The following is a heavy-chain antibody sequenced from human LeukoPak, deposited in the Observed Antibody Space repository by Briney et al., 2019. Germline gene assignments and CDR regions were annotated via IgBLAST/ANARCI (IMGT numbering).Heavy chain of an antibody. CDR3: ASVASYSYGSGSYNY. J-gene: IGHJ4*02. V-gene: IGHV3-21*01. D-gene: IGHD3-10*01. CDR2: ISSSSSYI. CDR1: GFTFSSYS. Sequence: GGSLRLSCAASGFTFSSYSMNWVRQAPGKGLEWVSSISSSSSYIYYADSVKGRFTISRDNAKNSLYLQMNSLRAEDTAVYYCASVASYSYGSGSYNYWGQGTLVTVSS.